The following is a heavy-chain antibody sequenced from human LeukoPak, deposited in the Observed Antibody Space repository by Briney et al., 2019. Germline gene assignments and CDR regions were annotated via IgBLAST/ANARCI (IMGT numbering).Heavy chain of an antibody. D-gene: IGHD6-19*01. CDR1: GGSISNYY. J-gene: IGHJ4*02. CDR3: AHNGWYSIDN. CDR2: IYYSGST. V-gene: IGHV4-59*12. Sequence: SETLSLTCTVSGGSISNYYWSWIRQPPGKGLEWIGYIYYSGSTNYNPSLKSRVTISVDTSKNQFSLKLSSVTAADTAVYYCAHNGWYSIDNWGQGTLVTVSS.